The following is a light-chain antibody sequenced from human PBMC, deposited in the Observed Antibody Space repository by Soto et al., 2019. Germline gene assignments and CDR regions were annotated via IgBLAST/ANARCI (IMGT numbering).Light chain of an antibody. J-gene: IGLJ2*01. V-gene: IGLV2-8*01. CDR3: NSYAGSNNVI. CDR1: SSDVGGYNY. CDR2: EVS. Sequence: QSALTQPPSASGSPGQSVTISCTGTSSDVGGYNYVSWYQQHPGKAPKLMIYEVSKRPSGVPDRFSGSKSGNTASLTVSGLQAEAEADYYCNSYAGSNNVIFGGGTKLTVL.